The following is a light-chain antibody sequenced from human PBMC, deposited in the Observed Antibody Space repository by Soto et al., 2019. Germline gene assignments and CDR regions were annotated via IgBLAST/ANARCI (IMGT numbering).Light chain of an antibody. CDR1: QSVSSH. V-gene: IGKV3-11*01. CDR3: QQGGNWPLT. CDR2: EAS. Sequence: EIVLTQSPATLSLSPGERATVSFRASQSVSSHLTWYQQKRGQAPRLLIYEASIRASGIPARFSGSGSGTDFTLTISSLEPEDFAVYYCQQGGNWPLTFGQGTRLEI. J-gene: IGKJ5*01.